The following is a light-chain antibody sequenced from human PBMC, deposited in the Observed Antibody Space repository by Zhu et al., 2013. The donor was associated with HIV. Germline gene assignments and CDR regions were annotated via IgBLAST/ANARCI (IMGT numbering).Light chain of an antibody. CDR1: QSLLHSDRKTF. CDR3: MQSISLPYT. V-gene: IGKV2D-29*02. CDR2: EVS. Sequence: DIVMTQTPPSLSVTPGQPASISCKSSQSLLHSDRKTFLSWYLQKPGQSPQLLMYEVSNPFSGVSERFSASGSGTDFTLKISRVEAEDVGIYYCMQSISLPYTFGQGTKLEIK. J-gene: IGKJ2*01.